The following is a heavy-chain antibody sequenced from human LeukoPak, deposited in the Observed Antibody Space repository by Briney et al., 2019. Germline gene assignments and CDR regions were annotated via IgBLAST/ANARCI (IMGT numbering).Heavy chain of an antibody. CDR3: ARGRAIQLWPPFDP. Sequence: ASVKVSRKASGYTFTGYYMHWVRQAPGQGLEWMGWINPNSGGTNYAQKFQGRVTMTRDTSISTAYMELSRLRSDDTAVYYCARGRAIQLWPPFDPWGQGTLVTVSS. CDR1: GYTFTGYY. CDR2: INPNSGGT. V-gene: IGHV1-2*02. J-gene: IGHJ5*02. D-gene: IGHD5-18*01.